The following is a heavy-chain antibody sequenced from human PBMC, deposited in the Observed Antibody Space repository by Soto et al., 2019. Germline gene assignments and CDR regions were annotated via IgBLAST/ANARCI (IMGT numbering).Heavy chain of an antibody. Sequence: PVGPMRLSCAASGLNCSSHGMNWVRKAPGKGLEWVSYISSSSSTIYYADSVKGRFTISRDNAKNSLYLQMNSLRDEDTAVYYCARYKLLNYYYGMDVWGQGTTVTVSS. V-gene: IGHV3-48*02. CDR2: ISSSSSTI. CDR3: ARYKLLNYYYGMDV. CDR1: GLNCSSHG. D-gene: IGHD2-21*01. J-gene: IGHJ6*02.